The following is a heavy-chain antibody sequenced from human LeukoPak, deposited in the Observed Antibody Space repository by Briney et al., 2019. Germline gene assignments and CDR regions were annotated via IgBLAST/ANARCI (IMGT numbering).Heavy chain of an antibody. CDR1: GFTFSSYE. CDR2: ISSSGKTK. J-gene: IGHJ4*02. CDR3: AKDWQQLDY. D-gene: IGHD6-13*01. V-gene: IGHV3-48*03. Sequence: GGSLRLSCAASGFTFSSYEMKWVRQAPGKGLEWVSYISSSGKTKYYADSVKGRFTISRDNSKNTLYLQMNSLRVEDTAVYYCAKDWQQLDYWGQGTLVTVSS.